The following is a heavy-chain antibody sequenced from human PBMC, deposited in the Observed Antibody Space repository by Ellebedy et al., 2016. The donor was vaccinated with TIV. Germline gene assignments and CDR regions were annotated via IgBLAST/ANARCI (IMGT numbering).Heavy chain of an antibody. CDR3: ARGRRYYDSSGYYLDS. D-gene: IGHD3-22*01. CDR1: IESFSGYY. V-gene: IGHV4-34*01. CDR2: INHSGST. Sequence: SETLSLTXAIYIESFSGYYWTWIRQTPGKGLEWVGEINHSGSTNYNVSLKSRVTISVDTSKNQFSLKLRSVTAADTAVYYSARGRRYYDSSGYYLDSWGQGTRVTVSS. J-gene: IGHJ4*02.